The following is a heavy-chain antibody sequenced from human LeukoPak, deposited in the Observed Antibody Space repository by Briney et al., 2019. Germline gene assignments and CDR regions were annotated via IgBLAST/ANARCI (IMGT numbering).Heavy chain of an antibody. CDR2: ISSSANYR. CDR3: ARDTTSGRYGGFDY. D-gene: IGHD6-19*01. J-gene: IGHJ4*02. CDR1: GFTFSSYT. Sequence: PGGSLRLSCAASGFTFSSYTMNWVRQAPGKGLGWVSSISSSANYRYYADSVKGRFTISRDNAKNSVYLQMSSLRAEDTAVYYCARDTTSGRYGGFDYWGQGTLVTVSS. V-gene: IGHV3-21*06.